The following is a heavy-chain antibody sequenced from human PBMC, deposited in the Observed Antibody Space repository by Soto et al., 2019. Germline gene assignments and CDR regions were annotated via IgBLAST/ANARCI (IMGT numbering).Heavy chain of an antibody. CDR2: INAGNGNT. CDR3: AREKPTSGFDY. D-gene: IGHD3-16*01. Sequence: GASVKVSCKASGYTFTSYAMHWLRQAPGQRLEWMGWINAGNGNTKYSQKFQGRVTITRDTSASTAYMELSSLRSEDTAVYYCAREKPTSGFDYWGQGTLVTVSS. CDR1: GYTFTSYA. J-gene: IGHJ4*02. V-gene: IGHV1-3*01.